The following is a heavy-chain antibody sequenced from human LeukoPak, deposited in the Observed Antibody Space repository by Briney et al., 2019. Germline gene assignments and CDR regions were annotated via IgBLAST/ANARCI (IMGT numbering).Heavy chain of an antibody. V-gene: IGHV4-59*01. CDR1: GGSISSYY. D-gene: IGHD1-1*01. Sequence: PSETLSLTCTVSGGSISSYYWSWIRQPPGKGLEWIGYIYYSGSTNYNPSLKSRVTISVDTSKNQFSLKLSSVTAADTAVYYCARATTWPYYYYYMDVWGKGTTVTVSS. CDR2: IYYSGST. J-gene: IGHJ6*03. CDR3: ARATTWPYYYYYMDV.